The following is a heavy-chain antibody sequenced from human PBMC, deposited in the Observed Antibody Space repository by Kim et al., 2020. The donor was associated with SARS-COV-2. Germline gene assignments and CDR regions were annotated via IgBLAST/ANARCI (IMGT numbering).Heavy chain of an antibody. CDR2: ISSEGTNK. J-gene: IGHJ6*01. CDR1: GFSFITYV. D-gene: IGHD6-19*01. Sequence: GGSLRLSCTASGFSFITYVMHWVRQAPGKGLEWVAVISSEGTNKYYAGSVKGRFIISRDNSKKMLYLQMDSLRVDDSAVYYCVRGGTRQGLVLTNY. V-gene: IGHV3-30-3*01. CDR3: VRGGTRQGLVLTNY.